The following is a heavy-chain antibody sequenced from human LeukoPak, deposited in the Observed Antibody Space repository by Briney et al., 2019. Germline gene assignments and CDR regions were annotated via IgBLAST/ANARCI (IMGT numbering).Heavy chain of an antibody. CDR3: AKEVRGIAARPGYFDY. D-gene: IGHD6-6*01. V-gene: IGHV3-30*02. Sequence: PGGSLRLSCAASGFTFSSYGMHWVRQAPGKGLEWVAFIRYDGSNKYYADSVKGRFTISRDNSKNTLYLQMNSLRAEDTAVYYCAKEVRGIAARPGYFDYWGQGTLVTVSS. CDR1: GFTFSSYG. J-gene: IGHJ4*02. CDR2: IRYDGSNK.